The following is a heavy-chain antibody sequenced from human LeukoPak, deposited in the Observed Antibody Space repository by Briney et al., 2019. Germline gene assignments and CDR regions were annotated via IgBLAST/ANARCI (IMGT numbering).Heavy chain of an antibody. Sequence: PSETLSLTCTVSGGSISSGDYYWRWSRQPPGKGLEWIGYIYYSGSTYYNPSLKSRVTISVDTSKTQFSLKLSSVTAADTAVYYCARYYDSSGYAFDIWGQGTMVTVSS. D-gene: IGHD3-22*01. CDR2: IYYSGST. CDR1: GGSISSGDYY. V-gene: IGHV4-30-4*01. CDR3: ARYYDSSGYAFDI. J-gene: IGHJ3*02.